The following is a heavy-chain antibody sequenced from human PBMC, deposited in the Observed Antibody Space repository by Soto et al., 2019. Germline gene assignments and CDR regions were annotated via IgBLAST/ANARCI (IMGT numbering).Heavy chain of an antibody. Sequence: GGSLRLSCSASGFTFSSYAMHWVRQAPGKGLEYVSVISSNGGSTYYADSVKGRFTISRDNSKNTLYLQMSSLRPEDTAVYYCVKDLGLWGDGHWRSSGMDVWGQGTTVTVSS. J-gene: IGHJ6*02. CDR2: ISSNGGST. CDR3: VKDLGLWGDGHWRSSGMDV. CDR1: GFTFSSYA. V-gene: IGHV3-64D*08. D-gene: IGHD2-8*02.